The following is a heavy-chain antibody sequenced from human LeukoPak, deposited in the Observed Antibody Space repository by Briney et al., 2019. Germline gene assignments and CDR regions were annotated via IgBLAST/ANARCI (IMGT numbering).Heavy chain of an antibody. V-gene: IGHV3-23*01. Sequence: GGTLRLSCAASRFNFSNYGMSWVRQPPGKGLEWVSGVSGSGASTYDADSVMRRVTNSRDHSKNTLYLQINSLRAEDTDVYYCARDSGNMITFGSYYMDVWRKGTTVSVSS. J-gene: IGHJ6*03. CDR2: VSGSGAST. CDR1: RFNFSNYG. D-gene: IGHD3-16*01. CDR3: ARDSGNMITFGSYYMDV.